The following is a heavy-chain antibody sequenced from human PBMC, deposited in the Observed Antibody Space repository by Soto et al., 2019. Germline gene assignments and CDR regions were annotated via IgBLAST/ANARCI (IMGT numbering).Heavy chain of an antibody. D-gene: IGHD3-3*01. CDR3: ARGYDFWSGYYYYYYYGMDV. J-gene: IGHJ6*02. CDR2: IYYSGST. CDR1: GGSISSSSYY. V-gene: IGHV4-39*01. Sequence: SETLSLTCTVSGGSISSSSYYWGWIRQPPGKGLEWIGSIYYSGSTYYNPPLKSRVTISVDTSKNQFSLKLSSVTAADTAVYYCARGYDFWSGYYYYYYYGMDVWGQGTTVTVSS.